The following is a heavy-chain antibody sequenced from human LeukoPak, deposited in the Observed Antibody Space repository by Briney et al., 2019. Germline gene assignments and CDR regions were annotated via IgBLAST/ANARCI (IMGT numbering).Heavy chain of an antibody. Sequence: PGGSLRLSCAASGFTVSSNYMSWVRQAPGKGLEWVSVIYSGGSTYYADSVKGRFTISRDNSKNTLYLQMNSLRAEDTAVYYCAREFFYYDSSDDFDYWGQGTLVTVSS. V-gene: IGHV3-66*02. CDR3: AREFFYYDSSDDFDY. D-gene: IGHD3-22*01. J-gene: IGHJ4*02. CDR1: GFTVSSNY. CDR2: IYSGGST.